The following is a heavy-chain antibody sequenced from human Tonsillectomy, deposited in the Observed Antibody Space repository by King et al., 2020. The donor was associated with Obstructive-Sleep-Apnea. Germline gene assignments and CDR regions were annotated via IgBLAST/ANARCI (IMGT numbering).Heavy chain of an antibody. J-gene: IGHJ5*01. Sequence: QLQESGPGLVKPSQTLSLTCTVSGGSISSGTYYWSWIRQHPGKGLEWIGYIYYSGSTSYNPSLKSRVSISVDTSKNQFSLKVRSVTAADTAVYYCAGGDVESSSWFGSWGQGTLVTVSS. D-gene: IGHD6-13*01. CDR3: AGGDVESSSWFGS. V-gene: IGHV4-31*03. CDR2: IYYSGST. CDR1: GGSISSGTYY.